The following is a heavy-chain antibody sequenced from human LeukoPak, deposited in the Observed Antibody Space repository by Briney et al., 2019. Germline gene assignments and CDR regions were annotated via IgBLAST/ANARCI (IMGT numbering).Heavy chain of an antibody. CDR2: IHYTGST. V-gene: IGHV4-39*01. D-gene: IGHD1-26*01. CDR3: VKSGGYGLIDY. J-gene: IGHJ4*02. Sequence: PSETLSLTCAVSGASISGSGYYLGWIRQPPGKGLEWIGNIHYTGSTYYNASLQSRVTISIDTSKNQFSLRLNSVTAADTAMYYCVKSGGYGLIDYWGQGTLVTVSS. CDR1: GASISGSGYY.